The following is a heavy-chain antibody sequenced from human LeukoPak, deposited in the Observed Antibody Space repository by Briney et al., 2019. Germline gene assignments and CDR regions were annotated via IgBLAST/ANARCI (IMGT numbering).Heavy chain of an antibody. Sequence: GGSLRLSCAASGFTFSNYALLWVRQAPGKGLEWAAAMSFDGSNKYYADSVKGRFTISRDNSKNTLYLQMNSLRAEDTAVYYCARETDYYFDYWGQGTLVTVS. CDR3: ARETDYYFDY. CDR2: MSFDGSNK. D-gene: IGHD1-1*01. CDR1: GFTFSNYA. V-gene: IGHV3-30-3*01. J-gene: IGHJ4*02.